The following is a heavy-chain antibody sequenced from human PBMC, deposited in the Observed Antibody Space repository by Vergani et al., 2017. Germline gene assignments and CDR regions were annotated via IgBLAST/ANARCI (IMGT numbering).Heavy chain of an antibody. CDR3: AGDPRGYGGDPEDYYYGMDV. J-gene: IGHJ6*02. CDR1: GYTFTSDD. D-gene: IGHD2-21*02. CDR2: MNPISGNT. Sequence: QVQLVQSGAEVKKPGASVKVSCKASGYTFTSDDINWVRQATGQGLEWMGWMNPISGNTGYAQNLQGRLTITADTSTSTAYMELTSLRSQDTAVYYCAGDPRGYGGDPEDYYYGMDVWGQGTTVTVSS. V-gene: IGHV1-8*03.